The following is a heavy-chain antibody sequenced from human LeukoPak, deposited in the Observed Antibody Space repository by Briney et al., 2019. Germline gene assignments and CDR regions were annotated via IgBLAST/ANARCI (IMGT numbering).Heavy chain of an antibody. J-gene: IGHJ4*02. D-gene: IGHD3-10*01. CDR3: ASHQRGHLDY. CDR1: GGSISSGGYY. Sequence: SQTLSLTCTVPGGSISSGGYYWSWIRQHPGKGLEWIGYIYYSGSTYYNPSLKSRVTISVDTSKNQFSLKLSSVTAADTAVYYCASHQRGHLDYWGQGTLVTVSS. V-gene: IGHV4-31*03. CDR2: IYYSGST.